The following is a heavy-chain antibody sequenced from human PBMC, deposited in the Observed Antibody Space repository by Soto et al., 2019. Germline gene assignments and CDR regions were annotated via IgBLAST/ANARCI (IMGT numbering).Heavy chain of an antibody. CDR1: AFTFNNYA. CDR2: ISGSGGST. J-gene: IGHJ3*02. CDR3: AKETRNAFDI. Sequence: GGSLRLSCAASAFTFNNYAMSWVRQAPGKGLEWVSAISGSGGSTYYADSVKGRFTISRDNSKNTLYLQMNSLRAEDTAVYYCAKETRNAFDIWGQGTMVTVSS. V-gene: IGHV3-23*01.